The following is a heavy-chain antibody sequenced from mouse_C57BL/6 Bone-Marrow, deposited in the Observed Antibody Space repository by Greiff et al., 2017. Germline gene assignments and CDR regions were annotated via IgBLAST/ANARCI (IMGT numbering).Heavy chain of an antibody. V-gene: IGHV5-17*01. CDR2: ISSGSSTI. D-gene: IGHD1-1*01. Sequence: EVKLMESGGGLVKPGGSLKLSCAASGFTFSDYGMHWVRQAPEKGLEWVAYISSGSSTIYYADTVKGRFTISRDNAKNTLFLQMTSLRSEDTAMYYCARRNYGSSYCYWYFDGWGTGTTVTVSS. CDR1: GFTFSDYG. CDR3: ARRNYGSSYCYWYFDG. J-gene: IGHJ1*03.